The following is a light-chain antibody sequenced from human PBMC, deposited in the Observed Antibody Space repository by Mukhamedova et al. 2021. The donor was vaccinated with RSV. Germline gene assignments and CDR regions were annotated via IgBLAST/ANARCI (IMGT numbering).Light chain of an antibody. Sequence: SLLHSNGYNYLDWYLQKPGQSPQLLIYLGSNRASGVPDRFSGSGSGTDFTLKISRVEAEDVGVYYCMQALQIPPTFVQGTRLEI. CDR3: MQALQIPPT. CDR2: LGS. J-gene: IGKJ5*01. V-gene: IGKV2-28*01. CDR1: SLLHSNGYNY.